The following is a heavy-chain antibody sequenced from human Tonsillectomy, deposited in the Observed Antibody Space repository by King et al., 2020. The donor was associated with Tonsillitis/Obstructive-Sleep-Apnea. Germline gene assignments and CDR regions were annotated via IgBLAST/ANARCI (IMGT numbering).Heavy chain of an antibody. V-gene: IGHV3-48*03. CDR2: ISSSGSTI. J-gene: IGHJ6*02. CDR1: GFTFSSYE. Sequence: VQLVESGGGLVQPGGSLRLSCVASGFTFSSYEMNWVRQAPGKGLEWVSHISSSGSTIYYADSVKGRFTISRDNAKNSLYLKMNSLRVEDTAVYYCARDSPHYYGSGSYMDVWGQGTTVTVSS. D-gene: IGHD3-10*01. CDR3: ARDSPHYYGSGSYMDV.